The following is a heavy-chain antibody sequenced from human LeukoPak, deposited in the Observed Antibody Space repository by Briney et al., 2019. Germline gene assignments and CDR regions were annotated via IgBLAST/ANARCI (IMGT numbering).Heavy chain of an antibody. CDR3: ARLGSKDAFDI. J-gene: IGHJ3*02. Sequence: ASVKVSCKASGYTFTGYYMHWVRQAPGQGLEWMGWINPNSGGTNYAQKFQGRVTITTDESTSTAYMELSSLRSEDTAVYYCARLGSKDAFDIWGQGTMVTVSP. CDR2: INPNSGGT. D-gene: IGHD2-15*01. V-gene: IGHV1-2*02. CDR1: GYTFTGYY.